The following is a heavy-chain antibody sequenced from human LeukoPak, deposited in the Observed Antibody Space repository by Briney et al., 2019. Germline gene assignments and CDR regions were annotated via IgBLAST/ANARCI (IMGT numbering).Heavy chain of an antibody. D-gene: IGHD6-25*01. CDR1: GFTFSSYA. CDR2: ISGSGGST. CDR3: ATGYSSVVPFDY. Sequence: GGSLRLSCAASGFTFSSYAMSWVRQAPGKGLEWVSAISGSGGSTYYADSVKGRFTISRDNSKDTLYLQMNSLRAEDTAVYYCATGYSSVVPFDYWGQGTLVTVSS. V-gene: IGHV3-23*01. J-gene: IGHJ4*02.